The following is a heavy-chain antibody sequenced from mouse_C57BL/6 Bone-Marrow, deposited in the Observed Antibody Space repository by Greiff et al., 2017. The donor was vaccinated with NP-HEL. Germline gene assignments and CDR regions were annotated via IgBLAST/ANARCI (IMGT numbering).Heavy chain of an antibody. CDR2: IDPGDSYT. CDR3: ARTWTWVLYFDY. D-gene: IGHD1-1*01. Sequence: VQLQQSGAELVKPGASVKLSCKASGYTFSSYWMHWVKQRPGQGLEWIGEIDPGDSYTNYNEKFKGKATLTVDTSSSTAYMQISSLTSEDSAVYYGARTWTWVLYFDYWGQGTTLTVSS. V-gene: IGHV1-50*01. CDR1: GYTFSSYW. J-gene: IGHJ2*01.